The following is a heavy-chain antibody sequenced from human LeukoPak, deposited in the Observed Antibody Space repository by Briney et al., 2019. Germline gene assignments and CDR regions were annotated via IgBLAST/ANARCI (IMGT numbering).Heavy chain of an antibody. Sequence: PGGALRLSRGASGFTFSSHAMTWGRQAPGEGLEWVSAISISGDTTYYADAVRGRFTISRDNSKNTVYLQMNSLRAEDTAVYYCANEIRPNDYWGQGTLVTVSS. D-gene: IGHD4-17*01. CDR2: ISISGDTT. V-gene: IGHV3-23*01. J-gene: IGHJ4*02. CDR3: ANEIRPNDY. CDR1: GFTFSSHA.